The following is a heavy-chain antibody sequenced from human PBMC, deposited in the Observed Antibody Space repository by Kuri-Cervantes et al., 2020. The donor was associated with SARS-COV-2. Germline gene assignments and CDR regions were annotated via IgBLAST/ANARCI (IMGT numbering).Heavy chain of an antibody. J-gene: IGHJ4*02. CDR1: GGSISSGGYS. CDR2: IYHSGST. D-gene: IGHD1-26*01. V-gene: IGHV4-30-2*05. CDR3: ARGGGSYPYYFDY. Sequence: SQTLSLTCAVSGGSISSGGYSWSWIRQPPGKGLEWIGYIYHSGSTYYNPSLKSRVTISVDTSKNQFSLKLSSVTAADTAVYYRARGGGSYPYYFDYWGQGTLVTVSS.